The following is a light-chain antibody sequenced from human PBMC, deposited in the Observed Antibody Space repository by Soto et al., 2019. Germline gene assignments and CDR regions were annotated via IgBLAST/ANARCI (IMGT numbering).Light chain of an antibody. J-gene: IGKJ5*01. CDR2: GAS. V-gene: IGKV3-15*01. CDR1: QSVSSN. Sequence: TPSVSPGERATPSCRASQSVSSNLAWYQQKPGQAPRLLTYGASTRATGIPARFSGSGSGTVFTLTISSLQSEDFAVYYCQQYNNWPPITFGQGTRLEIK. CDR3: QQYNNWPPIT.